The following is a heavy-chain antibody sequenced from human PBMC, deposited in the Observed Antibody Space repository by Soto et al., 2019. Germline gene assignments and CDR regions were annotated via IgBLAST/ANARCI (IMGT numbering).Heavy chain of an antibody. CDR2: IYYSGST. Sequence: QVQLQESGPGLVKPSQTLSLTYTVSGGSISSGGYYWSWIRQHPGKGLEWIGYIYYSGSTYYNPALKSRITISVDTSKNQFSLKLSSVTAADTAVYYCARSSPVVTAPWGQGTLVTVSS. CDR1: GGSISSGGYY. D-gene: IGHD2-21*02. J-gene: IGHJ5*02. CDR3: ARSSPVVTAP. V-gene: IGHV4-31*03.